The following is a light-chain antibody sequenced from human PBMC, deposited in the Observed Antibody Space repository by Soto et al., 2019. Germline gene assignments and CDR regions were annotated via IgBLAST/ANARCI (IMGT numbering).Light chain of an antibody. CDR2: EVT. CDR1: SGDIGGYNY. CDR3: SSYTSSNTLV. J-gene: IGLJ1*01. Sequence: QSVLTQPASVSGSPGQSITISCTGGSGDIGGYNYVSWFQQHPGKVPKLMIYEVTNRPSGVSNRFSGSKSGSSASLTISGLQAEDEADYYCSSYTSSNTLVFGTGTKLTVL. V-gene: IGLV2-14*01.